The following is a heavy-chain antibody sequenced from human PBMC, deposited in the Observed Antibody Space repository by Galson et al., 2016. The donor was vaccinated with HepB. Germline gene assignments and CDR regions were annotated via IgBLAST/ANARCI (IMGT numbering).Heavy chain of an antibody. V-gene: IGHV3-7*03. CDR2: IKHDGKEK. Sequence: SLRLSCAASGFTFRDYWMNWVRQAPGKGLEWVAIIKHDGKEKHYAASVTGRFTISRDNGDNSLYPQMHSLRVEDTAVYYCARDVPSDSWGAFDIWGQGTMVTVSS. J-gene: IGHJ3*02. D-gene: IGHD3-16*01. CDR1: GFTFRDYW. CDR3: ARDVPSDSWGAFDI.